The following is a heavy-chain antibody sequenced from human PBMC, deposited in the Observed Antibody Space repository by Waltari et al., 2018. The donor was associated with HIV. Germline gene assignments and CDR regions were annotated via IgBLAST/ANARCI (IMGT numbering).Heavy chain of an antibody. V-gene: IGHV3-9*01. CDR2: ISWNSGSI. CDR1: GFTFDDYA. D-gene: IGHD3-10*01. J-gene: IGHJ6*02. CDR3: AKGTAEYYGSGRLGV. Sequence: VESGGGLVQPGRSLRLSCAASGFTFDDYAMHWVRQAPGKGLEWVSGISWNSGSIGYADSVKGRFTIARDNAKNSLYLQMNSLRAEDTALYYCAKGTAEYYGSGRLGVWGQGTTVTVSS.